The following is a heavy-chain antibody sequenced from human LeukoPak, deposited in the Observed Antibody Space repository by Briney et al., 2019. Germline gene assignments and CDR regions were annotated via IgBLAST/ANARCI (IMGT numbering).Heavy chain of an antibody. CDR3: ARYRGASGYHFDY. CDR2: IYRSGST. J-gene: IGHJ4*02. Sequence: SDTLSLTCAVSGGSISSSNWWSWVRQPPGKGLEWIGEIYRSGSTNYNPSLKSRVTISVDKSKNQFSLKLSSVTAADTAMYYCARYRGASGYHFDYWGQGTLVTVSS. CDR1: GGSISSSNW. V-gene: IGHV4-4*02. D-gene: IGHD5-12*01.